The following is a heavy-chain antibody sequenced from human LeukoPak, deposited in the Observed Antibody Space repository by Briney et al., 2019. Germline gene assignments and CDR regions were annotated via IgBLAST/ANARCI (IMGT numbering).Heavy chain of an antibody. CDR3: ARLSGYSSGHYYSDY. CDR1: GGSISSDY. V-gene: IGHV4-59*01. D-gene: IGHD3-22*01. Sequence: SETLSLTCTVSGGSISSDYWSWIRQPPGKGLEWIGYIYYRGSTNYNPSLKSRVTISVDTSKNQFSLKLSSVTAADTAVYYCARLSGYSSGHYYSDYWGQGTLVIVSS. CDR2: IYYRGST. J-gene: IGHJ4*02.